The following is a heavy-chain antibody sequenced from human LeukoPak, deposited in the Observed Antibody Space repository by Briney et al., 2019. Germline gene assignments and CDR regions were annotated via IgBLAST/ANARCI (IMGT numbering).Heavy chain of an antibody. D-gene: IGHD3-9*01. CDR2: IYSDANT. CDR1: GFTISSNY. CDR3: ARDRIRNFDYMYYFDS. Sequence: GGSLRLSCAASGFTISSNYMTWVRQPPGKGLELVSFIYSDANTYYADSVKGRFIISRDNSKNTLYLQMNSLRAEDTAVYYCARDRIRNFDYMYYFDSWGQGTLVTVSS. J-gene: IGHJ4*02. V-gene: IGHV3-66*01.